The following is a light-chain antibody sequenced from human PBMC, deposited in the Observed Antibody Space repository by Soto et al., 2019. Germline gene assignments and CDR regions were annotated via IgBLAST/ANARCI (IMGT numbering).Light chain of an antibody. V-gene: IGKV3-20*01. CDR1: QSIASSY. CDR3: QHYGTSPFT. J-gene: IGKJ3*01. CDR2: GTS. Sequence: ELVLTQSPGTLSLSPGERATLSCRASQSIASSYLAWYQQRRGQAPRLLVSGTSSRATGIPDRFSGSGSGTAFTLTITRLEPEDFAVYYCQHYGTSPFTFGPGTKVHIK.